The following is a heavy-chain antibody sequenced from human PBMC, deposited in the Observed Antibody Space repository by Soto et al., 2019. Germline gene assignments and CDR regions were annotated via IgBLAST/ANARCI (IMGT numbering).Heavy chain of an antibody. Sequence: SETLSLTCAVYGGSFSGYYWSWIRQPPGKGLEWIGEINHSGSTNYDPSLKSRVTISVDTSKNQFSLKLSSVTAADTAVYYCARRVRYYDSSGYVLYYFDYWGQGTLVTVS. V-gene: IGHV4-34*01. D-gene: IGHD3-22*01. J-gene: IGHJ4*02. CDR2: INHSGST. CDR1: GGSFSGYY. CDR3: ARRVRYYDSSGYVLYYFDY.